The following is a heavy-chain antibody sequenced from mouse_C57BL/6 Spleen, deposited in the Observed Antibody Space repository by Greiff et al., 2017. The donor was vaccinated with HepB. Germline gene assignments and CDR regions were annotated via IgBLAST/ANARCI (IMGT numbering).Heavy chain of an antibody. Sequence: QVQLQQPGAELVKPGASVKMSCKASGYTFTSYWITWVKQRPGQGLEWIGDIYPGSGSTNYNEKFKSKATLTVDTSSSTAYMQLSSLTSEDSAVYYCARGYGSKPGDFDYWGQGTTLTVSS. J-gene: IGHJ2*01. CDR3: ARGYGSKPGDFDY. CDR2: IYPGSGST. V-gene: IGHV1-55*01. D-gene: IGHD1-1*01. CDR1: GYTFTSYW.